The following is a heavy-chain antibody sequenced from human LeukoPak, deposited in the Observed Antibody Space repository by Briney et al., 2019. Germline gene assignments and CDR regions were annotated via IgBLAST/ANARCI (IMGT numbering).Heavy chain of an antibody. CDR3: AKFSPDYYDSKKYFDY. V-gene: IGHV4-39*01. J-gene: IGHJ4*02. Sequence: PSETLSLTCTVSGGSISSSTYYWGWIRQPLGKGLEWIGSLSYSGKTHYNPSLKSRVTISIDTSQNQFSLKLTSVTAADTAVYYCAKFSPDYYDSKKYFDYWGQGTLVTVSS. CDR2: LSYSGKT. D-gene: IGHD3-22*01. CDR1: GGSISSSTYY.